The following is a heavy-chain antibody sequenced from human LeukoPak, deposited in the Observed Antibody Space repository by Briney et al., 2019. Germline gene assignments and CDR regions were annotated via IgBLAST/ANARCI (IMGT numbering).Heavy chain of an antibody. V-gene: IGHV4-38-2*01. CDR1: GYSISSGYY. Sequence: SETLSLTCAVSGYSISSGYYWGWIRQPPGKGLEWIGSIYHSGSTYYNPSLKSRVTISVDTSKNQFSLKLGSVTAADTAVYYCASRLLWGFFDIWGQGTMVTVSS. J-gene: IGHJ3*02. CDR2: IYHSGST. D-gene: IGHD3-10*01. CDR3: ASRLLWGFFDI.